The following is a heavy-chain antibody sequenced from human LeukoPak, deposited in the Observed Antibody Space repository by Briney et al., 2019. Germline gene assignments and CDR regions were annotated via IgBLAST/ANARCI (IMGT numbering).Heavy chain of an antibody. V-gene: IGHV1-46*01. CDR2: INPSGGST. J-gene: IGHJ6*03. CDR1: GYTFTSYY. Sequence: ASVKVSCKASGYTFTSYYMHWVRQAPGQGLEWMGIINPSGGSTSYAQKFQGRVTMTRDMSTSTVYMELSSLRSEDTAVYYCATEEYYYDSSGRLHNYYYMDVWGKGTPVTVSS. D-gene: IGHD3-22*01. CDR3: ATEEYYYDSSGRLHNYYYMDV.